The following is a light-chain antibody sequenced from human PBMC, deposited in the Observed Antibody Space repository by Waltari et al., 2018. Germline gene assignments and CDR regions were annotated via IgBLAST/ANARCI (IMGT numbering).Light chain of an antibody. CDR1: SSDVGAYNY. V-gene: IGLV2-8*01. CDR3: ISYAGNNKYV. J-gene: IGLJ1*01. Sequence: QSALTQPPSASGSPGQSVTISCTGTSSDVGAYNYVPWYQQYPDKAPKLMIYEVTNRPSGVPDRFSGSKSGNTASLTVSGLQAEDEADYYCISYAGNNKYVLGAGTKVTVL. CDR2: EVT.